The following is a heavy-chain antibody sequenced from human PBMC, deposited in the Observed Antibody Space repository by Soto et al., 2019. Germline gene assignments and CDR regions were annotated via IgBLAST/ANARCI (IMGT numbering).Heavy chain of an antibody. V-gene: IGHV3-30*03. D-gene: IGHD1-26*01. J-gene: IGHJ4*02. CDR1: GFTFSSYG. Sequence: QVQLVESGGGVVQPGRSLRLSCAASGFTFSSYGMHWVRQAPGKGLEWVAVISYDGSNKYYADSVKGRFTISRDNSKNTLYLQMNSLRAEDTAVYYCASYEGELPYFDYWGQGTLVTVSS. CDR2: ISYDGSNK. CDR3: ASYEGELPYFDY.